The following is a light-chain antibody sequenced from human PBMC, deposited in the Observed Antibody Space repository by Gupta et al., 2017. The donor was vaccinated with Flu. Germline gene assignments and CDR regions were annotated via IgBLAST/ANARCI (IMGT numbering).Light chain of an antibody. V-gene: IGLV1-44*01. CDR2: SNN. CDR3: AAWDDSLNGRL. CDR1: NTNIGSGT. J-gene: IGLJ3*02. Sequence: QSVLTPPLSASGNPRQRVTISCSGSNTNIGSGTVNWYQQLPGTAPKDLIYSNNQRHSWGPDRFSGSTTGASASLASSGLQSEDEADYYCAAWDDSLNGRLFGGGTKLTVL.